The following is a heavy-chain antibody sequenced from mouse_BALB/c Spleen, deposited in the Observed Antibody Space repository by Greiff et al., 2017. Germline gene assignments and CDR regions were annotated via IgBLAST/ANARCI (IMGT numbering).Heavy chain of an antibody. V-gene: IGHV3-2*02. D-gene: IGHD2-4*01. CDR1: GYSITSDYA. J-gene: IGHJ4*01. CDR2: ISYSGST. Sequence: EVKLQESGPGLVKPSQSLSLTCTVTGYSITSDYAWNWIRQFPGNKLEWMGYISYSGSTSYNPSLKSRISITRDTSKNQFFLQLNSVTTEDTATYYCARSSMITTYAMDYWGQGTSVTVSS. CDR3: ARSSMITTYAMDY.